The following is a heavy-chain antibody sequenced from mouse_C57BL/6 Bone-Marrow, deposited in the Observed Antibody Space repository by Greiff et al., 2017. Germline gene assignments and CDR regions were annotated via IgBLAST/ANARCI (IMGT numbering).Heavy chain of an antibody. CDR1: GYTFPTYP. CDR3: ARGGNYGGYYFDY. Sequence: VQLQQSGAELVKPGASVQMSCKASGYTFPTYPIEWMKQNHGKSLEWIGNFHPYNDDTKYNEKFKGKATLTVEKSSSTVYLELSRLTSDDSAVYYCARGGNYGGYYFDYWGQGTTLTVSS. CDR2: FHPYNDDT. V-gene: IGHV1-47*01. J-gene: IGHJ2*01. D-gene: IGHD2-1*01.